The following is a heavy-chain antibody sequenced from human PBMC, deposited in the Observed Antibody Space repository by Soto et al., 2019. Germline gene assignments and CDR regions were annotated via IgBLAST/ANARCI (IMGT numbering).Heavy chain of an antibody. Sequence: SLRLSCAASGFTFSSYAMHWVRQAPGKGLEWVAVISYDGSNKYYADSVKGRFTISRDNSKNTLYLQMNSLRAEDTAVYYCARDNRITMVRGVQYYFDYWGQGTLVTVSS. CDR1: GFTFSSYA. D-gene: IGHD3-10*01. CDR3: ARDNRITMVRGVQYYFDY. V-gene: IGHV3-30-3*01. J-gene: IGHJ4*02. CDR2: ISYDGSNK.